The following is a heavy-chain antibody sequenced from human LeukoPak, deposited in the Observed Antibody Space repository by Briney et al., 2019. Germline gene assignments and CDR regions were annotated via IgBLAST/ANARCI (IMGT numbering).Heavy chain of an antibody. CDR2: IIPIFGTA. CDR3: ARSSIIAAAGPYYFDY. J-gene: IGHJ4*02. Sequence: HVASVKVSCKASGGTFGSYAISWVRQAPGQGLEWMGGIIPIFGTANYAQKFQGRVTITADKSTSTAYMELSSLRSEDTAVYYCARSSIIAAAGPYYFDYWGQGTLVTVSS. CDR1: GGTFGSYA. D-gene: IGHD6-13*01. V-gene: IGHV1-69*06.